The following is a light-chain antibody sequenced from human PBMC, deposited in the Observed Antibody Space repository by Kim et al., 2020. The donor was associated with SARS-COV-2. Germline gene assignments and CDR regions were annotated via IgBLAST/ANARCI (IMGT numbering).Light chain of an antibody. J-gene: IGLJ2*01. CDR3: QSYTNNIVI. CDR2: QDN. V-gene: IGLV6-57*03. Sequence: NYMLTQPHSVSVSPGKTVTITCTRCSGSIGSKYVHWYQQGPGSAPTIVIYQDNQRRSGVPDRFSGSIDSSTHTVSLTISELKSEDEAGYYCQSYTNNIVIFGGGTQLTVL. CDR1: SGSIGSKY.